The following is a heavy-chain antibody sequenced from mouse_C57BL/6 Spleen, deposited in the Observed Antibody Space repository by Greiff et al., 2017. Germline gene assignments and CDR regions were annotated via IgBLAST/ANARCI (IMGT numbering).Heavy chain of an antibody. CDR3: ARSSWGTTVAFDY. CDR2: INPSTGGT. V-gene: IGHV1-42*01. CDR1: GYSFTGYY. J-gene: IGHJ2*01. Sequence: EVQLQQSGPELVKPGASVKISCKASGYSFTGYYMNWVKQSPEKSLEWIGEINPSTGGTTYNQKFKAKATLTVDKSSSTAYMQLKSLTSEDSAVYYCARSSWGTTVAFDYWGQGTTLTVSS. D-gene: IGHD1-1*01.